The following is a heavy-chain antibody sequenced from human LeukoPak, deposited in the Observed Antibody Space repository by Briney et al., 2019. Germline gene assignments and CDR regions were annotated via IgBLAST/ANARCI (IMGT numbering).Heavy chain of an antibody. CDR3: ASLDILTGRNFDY. Sequence: GASVKVSCKASGGTFSSYAISWVRQAPGQGLEWMGGIIPIFGTANYVQKFQGRVTITADESTSTAYMELSSLRSEDTAVYYCASLDILTGRNFDYWGQGTLVTVSS. D-gene: IGHD3-9*01. J-gene: IGHJ4*02. CDR1: GGTFSSYA. V-gene: IGHV1-69*13. CDR2: IIPIFGTA.